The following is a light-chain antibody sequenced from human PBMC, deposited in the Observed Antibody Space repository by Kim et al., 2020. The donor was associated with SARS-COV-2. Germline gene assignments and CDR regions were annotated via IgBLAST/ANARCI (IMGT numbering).Light chain of an antibody. CDR3: QKYNSAPWT. CDR2: AAS. CDR1: QGIGNH. V-gene: IGKV1-27*01. Sequence: ASVGDGVTITCRASQGIGNHLAWYQQKPGKAPKLLIYAASALQSGVPSRFSGSGSGTDFTLTISSLQPEDVATYYCQKYNSAPWTFGQGTKVEIK. J-gene: IGKJ1*01.